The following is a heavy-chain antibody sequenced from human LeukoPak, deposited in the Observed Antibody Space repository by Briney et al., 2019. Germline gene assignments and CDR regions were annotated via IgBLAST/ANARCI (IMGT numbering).Heavy chain of an antibody. J-gene: IGHJ4*02. D-gene: IGHD2-15*01. Sequence: ASVQVSCKASGGTFSSYAISWVRQAPGQGLEWMGRIIPIFGTANYAQKFQGRVTITTDESTSTAYMELSSLRSEDTAVYYCGRKAGDCGGNSCYSIDYWGQGTLVTVSS. CDR3: GRKAGDCGGNSCYSIDY. CDR1: GGTFSSYA. V-gene: IGHV1-69*05. CDR2: IIPIFGTA.